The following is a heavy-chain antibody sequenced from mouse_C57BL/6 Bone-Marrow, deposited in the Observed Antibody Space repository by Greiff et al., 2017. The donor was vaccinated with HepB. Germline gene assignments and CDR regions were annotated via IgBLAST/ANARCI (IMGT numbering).Heavy chain of an antibody. CDR1: GYTFTDYE. V-gene: IGHV1-15*01. J-gene: IGHJ3*01. CDR3: TTPFAY. Sequence: VQLQQSGAELVRPGASVTLSCKASGYTFTDYEMHWVKQTPVHGMEWIGAIDPETGGTAYNQKFKGKAILTADKSSSTAYMELRSLTSEDSAVYYCTTPFAYWGQGTLVTVSA. CDR2: IDPETGGT.